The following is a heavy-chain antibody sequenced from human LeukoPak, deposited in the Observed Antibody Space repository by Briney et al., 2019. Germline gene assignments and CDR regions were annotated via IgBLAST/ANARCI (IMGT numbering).Heavy chain of an antibody. CDR3: ASPRSSGYYSGDYFDY. D-gene: IGHD3-22*01. CDR1: GYTFTSYY. Sequence: ASVKVSCKASGYTFTSYYMHWVRQAPGQGLEWMGWINPNSGGTNYAQKFQGRVTMTRDTSISTAYMELSRLRSDDTAVYYCASPRSSGYYSGDYFDYWGQGTLVTVSS. J-gene: IGHJ4*02. V-gene: IGHV1-2*02. CDR2: INPNSGGT.